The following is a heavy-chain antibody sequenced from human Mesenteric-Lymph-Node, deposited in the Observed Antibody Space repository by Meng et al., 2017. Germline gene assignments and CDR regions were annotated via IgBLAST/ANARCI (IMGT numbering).Heavy chain of an antibody. CDR2: ISGSGGST. CDR1: GFTLSSYA. CDR3: ARSYCSGGSCKTYYYYGMDV. V-gene: IGHV3-23*01. J-gene: IGHJ6*02. D-gene: IGHD2-15*01. Sequence: GESLKIPCAASGFTLSSYAMSWGRQAPGKGLEWVSAISGSGGSTYYADSVKGRFTISSDNSKNTLYLQMNSLRAEDTAVYYCARSYCSGGSCKTYYYYGMDVWGQGTTVTVSS.